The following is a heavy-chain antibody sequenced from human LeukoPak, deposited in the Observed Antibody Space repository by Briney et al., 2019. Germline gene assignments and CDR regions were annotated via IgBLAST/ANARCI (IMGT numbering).Heavy chain of an antibody. D-gene: IGHD1-26*01. V-gene: IGHV4-59*11. CDR1: GDSIRSHY. J-gene: IGHJ4*02. CDR2: IYYSGST. CDR3: AREDWEEYYFDY. Sequence: SETLSLTCTVSGDSIRSHYWSWIRQPPGQGLEWFGYIYYSGSTNYNPSLRSRVTISVDTSKSQFSLKLSSVTAADTAVYYCAREDWEEYYFDYWGQGSLVTVSS.